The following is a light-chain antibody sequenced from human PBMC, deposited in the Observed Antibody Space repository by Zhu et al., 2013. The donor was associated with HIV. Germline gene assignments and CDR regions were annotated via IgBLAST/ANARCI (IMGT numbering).Light chain of an antibody. CDR3: QQSYSNLIT. V-gene: IGKV1-5*03. Sequence: DIQMTQSPSALSASVGDRVTITCRASQSISSWLAWYQQKPGKAPKLLIYKASTLQTGVPSRFSGSGSGTDFTLTISSLQPEDFATYYCQQSYSNLITFGQGTRLEI. J-gene: IGKJ5*01. CDR2: KAS. CDR1: QSISSW.